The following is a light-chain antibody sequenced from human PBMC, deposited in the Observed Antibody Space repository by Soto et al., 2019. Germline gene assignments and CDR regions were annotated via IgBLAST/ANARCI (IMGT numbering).Light chain of an antibody. CDR2: DAS. V-gene: IGKV3-20*01. Sequence: EIVLTQSPDTLSLSPGERATLFCRAIQSVSSNYLAWYQQKPGQAPRFLIYDASSRATGTPDRFSGSGSGTDFTLTISRLEPEDFAVYYCQQYSSTPLTFGGGTKVEIK. CDR1: QSVSSNY. CDR3: QQYSSTPLT. J-gene: IGKJ4*01.